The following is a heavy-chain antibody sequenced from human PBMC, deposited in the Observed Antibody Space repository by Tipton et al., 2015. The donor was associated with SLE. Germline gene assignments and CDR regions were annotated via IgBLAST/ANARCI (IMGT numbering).Heavy chain of an antibody. D-gene: IGHD6-13*01. J-gene: IGHJ4*01. Sequence: QLVQSGAEVKKPGASVKVSCKASGYTFTSYGISWVRQAPGQGLEWMGWISAYNGNTNYAQKLQGRVTMTTDTSTSTAYMALRSLRSEDTAVYYCARDQGIAAAGPLLDFDYWGHGTLVTVSS. CDR3: ARDQGIAAAGPLLDFDY. CDR2: ISAYNGNT. V-gene: IGHV1-18*01. CDR1: GYTFTSYG.